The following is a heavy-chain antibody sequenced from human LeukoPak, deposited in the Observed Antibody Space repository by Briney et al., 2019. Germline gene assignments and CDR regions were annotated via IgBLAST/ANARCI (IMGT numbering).Heavy chain of an antibody. CDR3: AGGDPSERHL. J-gene: IGHJ6*04. Sequence: SETLSLTCAVSGYSLSIGYYWGWIRPPPGKGLEGIGSIYHSGSTYYNPSLMRRDSIQVDTSKNQLSLKLSSVAAAHRALYQCAGGDPSERHLWGKGPRVRVSS. CDR2: IYHSGST. V-gene: IGHV4-38-2*01. D-gene: IGHD2-21*02. CDR1: GYSLSIGYY.